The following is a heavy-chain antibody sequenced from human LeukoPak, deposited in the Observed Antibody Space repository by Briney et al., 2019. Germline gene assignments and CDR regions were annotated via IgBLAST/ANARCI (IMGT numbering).Heavy chain of an antibody. V-gene: IGHV3-23*01. J-gene: IGHJ4*02. CDR1: GFTFSSYA. Sequence: GGSPRLSCAASGFTFSSYAMSWVRQAPGKGLEWVSAISGSGGSTYYADSVKGRFTISRDNSKNTLYLQMNSLRVEDTAVYYCAREHSGGGNYYDSSGYYRSFDYWGQGTPVTVSS. CDR2: ISGSGGST. D-gene: IGHD3-22*01. CDR3: AREHSGGGNYYDSSGYYRSFDY.